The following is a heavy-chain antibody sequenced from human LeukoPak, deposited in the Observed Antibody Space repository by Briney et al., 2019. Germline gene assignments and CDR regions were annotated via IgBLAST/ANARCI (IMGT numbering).Heavy chain of an antibody. CDR1: GGSISDSSFY. Sequence: SETLSLPCTVSGGSISDSSFYWGWIRQPPGKGLEWIGSIYYSGNTYYNPSLKSRVTISVDTSKNQFSLKLGSVTAADTAVYYCARGSSGYYLMAFTFDIWGQGTMVTVSS. CDR3: ARGSSGYYLMAFTFDI. J-gene: IGHJ3*02. D-gene: IGHD3-22*01. V-gene: IGHV4-39*07. CDR2: IYYSGNT.